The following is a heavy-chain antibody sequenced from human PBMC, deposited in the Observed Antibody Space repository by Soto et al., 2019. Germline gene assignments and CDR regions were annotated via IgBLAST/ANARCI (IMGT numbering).Heavy chain of an antibody. CDR3: ATHHGEYVGAFDI. CDR1: GYTFTSYG. Sequence: QVQLVQSGAEVKKPGASVKVSCKASGYTFTSYGISWVRQAPGQGLEWMGWISAYNGNTNYAQKLQGRVTMTTHTPTNTEYKALKSLRSDHTAVYYCATHHGEYVGAFDIWCPGTMVNASS. V-gene: IGHV1-18*01. D-gene: IGHD4-17*01. CDR2: ISAYNGNT. J-gene: IGHJ3*02.